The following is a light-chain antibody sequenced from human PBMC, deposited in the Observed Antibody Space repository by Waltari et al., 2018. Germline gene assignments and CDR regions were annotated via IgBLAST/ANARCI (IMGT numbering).Light chain of an antibody. V-gene: IGKV3-20*01. CDR1: QSVSRT. J-gene: IGKJ1*01. CDR3: QHYVRLPVT. Sequence: VLTQSPGTLSLSPGERATLSCRASQSVSRTLAWYQQKPGQAPRLLIYGASIRATGIPDRFSGSGSGTDFSLTISRLEPEDFAVYYCQHYVRLPVTFGQGTKVEIK. CDR2: GAS.